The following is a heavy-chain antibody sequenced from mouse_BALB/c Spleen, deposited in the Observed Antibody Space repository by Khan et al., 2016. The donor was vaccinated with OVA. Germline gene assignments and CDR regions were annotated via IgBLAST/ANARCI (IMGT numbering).Heavy chain of an antibody. D-gene: IGHD2-14*01. J-gene: IGHJ3*01. Sequence: QVQVKQSGAELARPGASVKMSCKASGYTFTTYTIHWVKQRPGQGLEWIGYIIPSTDYTTYNQKFKDKATLTADKSSSTAYMQLSSLTSDDSAFYYCAKEGAYYRSDGWFAYWGQGTLVTVSA. CDR1: GYTFTTYT. CDR2: IIPSTDYT. CDR3: AKEGAYYRSDGWFAY. V-gene: IGHV1-4*01.